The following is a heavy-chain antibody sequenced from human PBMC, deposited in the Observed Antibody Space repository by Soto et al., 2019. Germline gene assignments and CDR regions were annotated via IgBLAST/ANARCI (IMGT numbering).Heavy chain of an antibody. CDR2: IYYSGST. D-gene: IGHD2-15*01. CDR1: GGSISSSSYY. Sequence: SETLSLTCTVSGGSISSSSYYWGWIRQPPGKGLEWIGSIYYSGSTYYNPSLKSRVTISVDTSKNQFSLKLSSVTAADTAVYYCASGGSLVTNAFDIWGQGTMVTVSS. J-gene: IGHJ3*02. V-gene: IGHV4-39*01. CDR3: ASGGSLVTNAFDI.